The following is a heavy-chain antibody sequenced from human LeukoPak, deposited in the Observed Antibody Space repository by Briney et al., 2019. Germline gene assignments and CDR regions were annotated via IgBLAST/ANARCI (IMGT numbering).Heavy chain of an antibody. J-gene: IGHJ4*02. Sequence: KTSETLSLTCTVSGGSISSISYYWGWIRQPPGKGLEWIGSIYYSGSTYYNPSLKSRVTISVDTSKNQFSLKLSSVTAADTAVYYCATLDVDTAGSIDYWGQGTLVTDSS. CDR2: IYYSGST. CDR3: ATLDVDTAGSIDY. V-gene: IGHV4-39*01. CDR1: GGSISSISYY. D-gene: IGHD5-18*01.